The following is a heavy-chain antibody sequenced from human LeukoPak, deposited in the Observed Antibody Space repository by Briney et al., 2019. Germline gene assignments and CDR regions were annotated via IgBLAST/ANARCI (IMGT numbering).Heavy chain of an antibody. D-gene: IGHD1-26*01. CDR2: IYTSGST. CDR3: ARGSGGSFQIGYYYYGMDV. J-gene: IGHJ6*02. Sequence: PSETLSLTCTVSGGSISSYYWSWIRQPAGKGLEWIGRIYTSGSTNYNPSLKSRVTMSVDTSKNQFSLKLSSVTAADTAVYYCARGSGGSFQIGYYYYGMDVWGQGTTVTVSS. CDR1: GGSISSYY. V-gene: IGHV4-4*07.